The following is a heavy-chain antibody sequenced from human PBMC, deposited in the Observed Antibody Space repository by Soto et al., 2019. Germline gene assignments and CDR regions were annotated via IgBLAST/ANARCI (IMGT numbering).Heavy chain of an antibody. CDR1: GGSMNFYH. V-gene: IGHV4-59*01. D-gene: IGHD3-16*01. CDR2: VYATGTT. Sequence: SETLSLTCNVSGGSMNFYHWMWIRQPPGKGLEWIGSVYATGTTSYNSSLKSRVTMSVDTSKSQFSLNLISVTAAAAAVNYCARGRGSHFDSWGQGTLVTVSS. J-gene: IGHJ4*02. CDR3: ARGRGSHFDS.